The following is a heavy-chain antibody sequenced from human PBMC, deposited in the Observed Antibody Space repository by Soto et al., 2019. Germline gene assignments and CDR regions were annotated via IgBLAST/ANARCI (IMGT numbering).Heavy chain of an antibody. CDR1: GGSISSYY. CDR3: ATVWFGELSSNWFDP. Sequence: SETLSLTCTVSGGSISSYYWSWIRQPPGKGPEWIGYIYYSGSTNYNPSLKSRVTISVDTSKNQFSLKLSSVTAADTAVYYCATVWFGELSSNWFDPWGQGTLVTVSS. J-gene: IGHJ5*02. V-gene: IGHV4-59*01. D-gene: IGHD3-10*01. CDR2: IYYSGST.